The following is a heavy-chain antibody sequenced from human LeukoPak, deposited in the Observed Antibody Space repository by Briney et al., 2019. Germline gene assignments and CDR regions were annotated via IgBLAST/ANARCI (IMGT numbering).Heavy chain of an antibody. CDR2: INWNGGST. CDR1: GFTFSSYS. J-gene: IGHJ4*02. V-gene: IGHV3-20*04. Sequence: GGSLRLSCAASGFTFSSYSMNWVRQAPWKGLEWVSGINWNGGSTGYADSVKGRFTISRDNAKNSLYLQMNSLRAEDTDLYYCARGECGELSIWGQGALVTVSS. CDR3: ARGECGELSI. D-gene: IGHD3-10*01.